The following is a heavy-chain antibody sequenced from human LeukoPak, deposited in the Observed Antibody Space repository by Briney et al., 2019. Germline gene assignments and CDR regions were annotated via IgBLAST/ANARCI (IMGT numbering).Heavy chain of an antibody. CDR2: IYYSGST. CDR3: ASLQLGFQVVGMDV. V-gene: IGHV4-39*01. J-gene: IGHJ6*02. CDR1: GGSISSAGYY. Sequence: PSETLSLTCTVSGGSISSAGYYWAWIRQPPGKGLEWIGSIYYSGSTYYNPSLKSRVTISVDTSKNQFSLKLSSVTAADTAVYYCASLQLGFQVVGMDVWGQGTTVTVSS. D-gene: IGHD5-24*01.